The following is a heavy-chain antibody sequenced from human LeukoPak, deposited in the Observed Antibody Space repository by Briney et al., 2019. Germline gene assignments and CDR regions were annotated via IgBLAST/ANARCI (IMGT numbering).Heavy chain of an antibody. CDR2: IRYDGSNK. Sequence: GGSLRLSCAASGFTFSSYGMHWVRQAPGKGLEWVAFIRYDGSNKYYADSVKGRFTTSRDNSKNTLYLQMNSLRAEDTAVYYCAKGGWLQPYDAFDIWGQGTMVTVSS. CDR1: GFTFSSYG. CDR3: AKGGWLQPYDAFDI. D-gene: IGHD5-24*01. V-gene: IGHV3-30*02. J-gene: IGHJ3*02.